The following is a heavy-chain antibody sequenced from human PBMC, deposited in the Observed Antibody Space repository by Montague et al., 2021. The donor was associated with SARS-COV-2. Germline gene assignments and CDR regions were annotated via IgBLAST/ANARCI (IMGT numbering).Heavy chain of an antibody. Sequence: PALVTPTQTLTLTCTFSGFSVSTSGLCVSWIRQPPGKALEWLALIDWDDDTYYSTSLKTRLAISMDTSKNQVVLTMTDMDPVDTGTYYCARIPEYSSGGGPDWYFALWGRGTLVTVSS. CDR2: IDWDDDT. V-gene: IGHV2-70*01. CDR1: GFSVSTSGLC. D-gene: IGHD6-19*01. CDR3: ARIPEYSSGGGPDWYFAL. J-gene: IGHJ2*01.